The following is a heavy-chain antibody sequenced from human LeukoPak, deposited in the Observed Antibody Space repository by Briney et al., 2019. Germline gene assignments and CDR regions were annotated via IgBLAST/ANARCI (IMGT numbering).Heavy chain of an antibody. Sequence: ASVKVSCKASVGTFSSYAISWVRQAPGQALEWMGGIIPIFGTANYAQKVQGRGTITTDESTSTAYMELSSLRSEDTAVYYCARDRAPHSSSWYGYFDYWGQGTLVTVSS. J-gene: IGHJ4*02. CDR2: IIPIFGTA. D-gene: IGHD6-13*01. CDR3: ARDRAPHSSSWYGYFDY. CDR1: VGTFSSYA. V-gene: IGHV1-69*05.